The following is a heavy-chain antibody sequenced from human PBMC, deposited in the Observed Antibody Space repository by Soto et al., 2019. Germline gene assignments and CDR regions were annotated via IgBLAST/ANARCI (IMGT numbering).Heavy chain of an antibody. V-gene: IGHV3-21*01. D-gene: IGHD2-15*01. CDR1: GFTFSSYS. CDR3: ARAMGGIRGYSPYYYYGMDV. J-gene: IGHJ6*02. CDR2: ISSSSSYI. Sequence: PGGSLRLSCAASGFTFSSYSMNWVRQAPGKGLEWVSSISSSSSYIYYADSVKGRFTISRDNAKNSLYLQMNSLRAEDTAVYYCARAMGGIRGYSPYYYYGMDVWGQGTTVTVSS.